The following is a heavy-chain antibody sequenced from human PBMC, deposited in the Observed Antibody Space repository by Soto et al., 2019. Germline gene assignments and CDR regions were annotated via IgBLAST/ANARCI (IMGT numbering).Heavy chain of an antibody. D-gene: IGHD5-12*01. Sequence: QVQLVESGGGVVQPGRSLRLSCAASGFTFSSYGMHWVRQAPGKGLEWVAVISYDGSNKYYADSVKGRFTISRDNSKNXLCXQMNSLRAEDTAVYYCAKDRGYSGYDYYYYYGMDVWGQGTTVTVSS. CDR1: GFTFSSYG. CDR2: ISYDGSNK. CDR3: AKDRGYSGYDYYYYYGMDV. J-gene: IGHJ6*02. V-gene: IGHV3-30*18.